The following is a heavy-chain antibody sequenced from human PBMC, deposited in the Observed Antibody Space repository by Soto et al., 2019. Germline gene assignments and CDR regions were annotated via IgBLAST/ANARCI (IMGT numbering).Heavy chain of an antibody. V-gene: IGHV3-7*03. D-gene: IGHD2-2*01. CDR1: GFTFSSYW. Sequence: QTGGSLRLSCAASGFTFSSYWMSWVRQAPGKGLEWVANIKQDGSEKYYVDSVKGRFTISRDNAKNSLYLQMNSLRAEDTAVYYCARDLYQLPTMNYYYYGMDVWGQGTTVTVTS. CDR3: ARDLYQLPTMNYYYYGMDV. CDR2: IKQDGSEK. J-gene: IGHJ6*02.